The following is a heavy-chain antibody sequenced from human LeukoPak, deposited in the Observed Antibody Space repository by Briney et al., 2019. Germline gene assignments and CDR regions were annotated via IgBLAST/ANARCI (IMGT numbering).Heavy chain of an antibody. J-gene: IGHJ6*02. D-gene: IGHD3-3*01. CDR2: ISDGGGST. V-gene: IGHV3-23*01. Sequence: GGSLRLSCAASGFAFNNYVMTWVRQAPGKGPEWVSSISDGGGSTYYTDSVKGRFTISRDNSKNTLYLQMNSLRAEDTALYYCAKDSTVSGSYYGMDVWGQGTTVTVSS. CDR1: GFAFNNYV. CDR3: AKDSTVSGSYYGMDV.